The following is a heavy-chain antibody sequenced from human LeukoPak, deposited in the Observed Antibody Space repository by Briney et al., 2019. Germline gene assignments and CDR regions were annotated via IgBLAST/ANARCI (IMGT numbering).Heavy chain of an antibody. CDR1: GGSFSGYY. CDR3: ATLTGGDDAFDI. V-gene: IGHV4-34*01. J-gene: IGHJ3*02. D-gene: IGHD4-23*01. CDR2: INHSGST. Sequence: SETLSLTCAVYGGSFSGYYWSWIRQPPGKGLGWIGEINHSGSTNYNPSLKSRVTISVDTSKNRFSLKLSSVTAADTAVYYCATLTGGDDAFDIWGQGTMVTVSS.